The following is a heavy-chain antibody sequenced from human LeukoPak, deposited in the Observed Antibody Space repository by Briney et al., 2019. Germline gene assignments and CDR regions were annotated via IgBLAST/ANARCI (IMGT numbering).Heavy chain of an antibody. CDR3: ARLGSVGYYNYQYMDI. D-gene: IGHD3-10*01. V-gene: IGHV4-34*01. J-gene: IGHJ6*03. Sequence: SSETLSLTCAVYGGSFSGYYWSWIRQPPGKGLEWIGEINDIGSTNYDPSLRSRVTISVDTSKNQFSLSLTSATAADTAVYFCARLGSVGYYNYQYMDIWGNGTTVTVSS. CDR1: GGSFSGYY. CDR2: INDIGST.